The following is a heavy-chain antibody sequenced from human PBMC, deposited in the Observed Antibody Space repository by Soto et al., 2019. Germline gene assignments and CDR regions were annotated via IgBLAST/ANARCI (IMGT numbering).Heavy chain of an antibody. V-gene: IGHV3-7*03. Sequence: QAGGSLRLSCAASGFTFSSYWMSWVRQAPGKGLEWVANIKQDGSEKYYVDSVKGRFTISRDNAKNSLYLQMNSLRAEDTAVYYCARDLNYYGSGSYYSYYYYGMDVWGQGTTVTVSS. CDR1: GFTFSSYW. D-gene: IGHD3-10*01. CDR2: IKQDGSEK. CDR3: ARDLNYYGSGSYYSYYYYGMDV. J-gene: IGHJ6*02.